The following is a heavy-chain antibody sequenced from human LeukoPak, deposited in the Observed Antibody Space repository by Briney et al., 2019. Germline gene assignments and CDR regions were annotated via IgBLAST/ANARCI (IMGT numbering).Heavy chain of an antibody. V-gene: IGHV3-20*04. CDR1: GFTFDDYG. CDR3: ARDRLINYYDSSGPFDY. D-gene: IGHD3-22*01. J-gene: IGHJ4*02. Sequence: GGSLRLSCAASGFTFDDYGMSWVRQAPGKGLEWVSGINWNGGSTGYADSVKGRFTISRDNAKNSLYLQMNSLRAEDTAFYYCARDRLINYYDSSGPFDYWGQGTLVTVSS. CDR2: INWNGGST.